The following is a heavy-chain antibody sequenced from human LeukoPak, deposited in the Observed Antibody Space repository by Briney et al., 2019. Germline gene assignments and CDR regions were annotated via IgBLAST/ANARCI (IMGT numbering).Heavy chain of an antibody. CDR3: ARGGNTAMVTGPRQH. CDR1: GYTFTSYG. D-gene: IGHD5-18*01. V-gene: IGHV1-18*01. Sequence: ASVKVSCKASGYTFTSYGISWVRQAPGQGLEWMGWISAYNGYTNYAQKFQDRVTMTTDTPTSTAYMELRSLRSEDTAVYYCARGGNTAMVTGPRQHWGQGTLVTVSS. CDR2: ISAYNGYT. J-gene: IGHJ1*01.